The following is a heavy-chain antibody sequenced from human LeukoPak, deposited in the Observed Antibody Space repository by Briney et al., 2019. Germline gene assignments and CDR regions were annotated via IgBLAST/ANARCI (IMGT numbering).Heavy chain of an antibody. J-gene: IGHJ1*01. V-gene: IGHV1-46*01. CDR1: GYTFSSYY. CDR3: ATVRRWLQYFQH. CDR2: IIPSDGFT. Sequence: ASVKVSCKASGYTFSSYYVHWVRQAPGQGLEWMGMIIPSDGFTSYAQKFQGRVTMTEDTSTDTAYMELSSLRSEDTAVYYCATVRRWLQYFQHWGQGTLVTVSS. D-gene: IGHD5-24*01.